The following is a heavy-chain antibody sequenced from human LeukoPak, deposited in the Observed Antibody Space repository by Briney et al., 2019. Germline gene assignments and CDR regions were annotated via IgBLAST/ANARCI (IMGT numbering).Heavy chain of an antibody. CDR1: GYSFTSYW. J-gene: IGHJ5*02. Sequence: GGSLQISFQGSGYSFTSYWIGWVRPMPGKGLEWRGIIYSGDSDTRYSPSFQGQVTISADKSISTAYLQWSSLKASDTAMYYCARQWSCSSTSCYVSGDWFDPWGQGTLVTVSS. CDR3: ARQWSCSSTSCYVSGDWFDP. CDR2: IYSGDSDT. V-gene: IGHV5-51*01. D-gene: IGHD2-2*01.